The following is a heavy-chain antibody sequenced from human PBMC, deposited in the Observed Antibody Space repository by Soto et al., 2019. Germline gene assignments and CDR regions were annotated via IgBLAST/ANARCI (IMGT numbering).Heavy chain of an antibody. CDR2: IKGDGSEK. CDR1: GFTFSGFC. Sequence: EVRLVESGGGLVQPGGSLRLSCEASGFTFSGFCMSWVRQAPGKGLEWVANIKGDGSEKRYVDYVRGRVTISRDNAKNSVYLPMNSLRADGTALYYCERDEVRNGVGVWGQGTTVTVSS. J-gene: IGHJ6*02. CDR3: ERDEVRNGVGV. V-gene: IGHV3-7*01.